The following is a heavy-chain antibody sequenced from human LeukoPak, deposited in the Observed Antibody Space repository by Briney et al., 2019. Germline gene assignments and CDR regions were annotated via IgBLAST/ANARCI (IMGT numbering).Heavy chain of an antibody. V-gene: IGHV4-59*01. CDR3: ASLWATGSRSV. Sequence: SETLSLTCTVSGGSISSYYWSWIRQPPGKGLEWIGYIYYSGSTNYNPSLKSRVTISVDTSKNQFSLKLSSVPAADTAVYYCASLWATGSRSVWGQGTLVTVSS. J-gene: IGHJ4*02. CDR1: GGSISSYY. D-gene: IGHD3-9*01. CDR2: IYYSGST.